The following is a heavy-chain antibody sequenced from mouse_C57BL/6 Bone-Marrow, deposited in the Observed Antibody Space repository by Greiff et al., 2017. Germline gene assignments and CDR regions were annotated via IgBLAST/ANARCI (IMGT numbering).Heavy chain of an antibody. V-gene: IGHV1-22*01. CDR1: GYTFTDYN. CDR3: ARCGRLLRVDYAMDY. CDR2: INPNNGGT. J-gene: IGHJ4*01. D-gene: IGHD2-3*01. Sequence: EVQLQQSGPELVKPGASVKMSCKASGYTFTDYNMHWVKQSHGKSLEWIGYINPNNGGTSYNQKFKGKATLTVNKSSSTAYMELRSLTSEDSAVYYCARCGRLLRVDYAMDYWGQGTSVTVSS.